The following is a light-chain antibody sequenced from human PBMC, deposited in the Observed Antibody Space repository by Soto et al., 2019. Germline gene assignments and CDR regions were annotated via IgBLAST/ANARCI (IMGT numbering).Light chain of an antibody. CDR3: QQYNNWPSHT. Sequence: EIVMTQSPATLSVSPGDRATLSCRASQSVSSNLAWYQQKPGQAPRLLIYGASTRATGIPARFSGSGSGTEFTLTISSLQSEDFTVYYCQQYNNWPSHTFGQGTKLEIK. CDR2: GAS. CDR1: QSVSSN. V-gene: IGKV3-15*01. J-gene: IGKJ2*01.